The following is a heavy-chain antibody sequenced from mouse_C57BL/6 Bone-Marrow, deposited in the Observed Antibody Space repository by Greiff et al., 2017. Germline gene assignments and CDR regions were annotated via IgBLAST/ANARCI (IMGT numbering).Heavy chain of an antibody. J-gene: IGHJ1*03. D-gene: IGHD2-1*01. CDR2: INTGSGGT. V-gene: IGHV1-54*01. Sequence: QVQLQQSGAELVRPGTSVKVSCTASGYAFTNYLIEWVKQRPGQGLEWIGVINTGSGGTNYNEKFKGKATLTADKSSSTAYMQLSSLTSEDYAVYFCARLNGNYEAWYFDFWGTGTTLTVSS. CDR3: ARLNGNYEAWYFDF. CDR1: GYAFTNYL.